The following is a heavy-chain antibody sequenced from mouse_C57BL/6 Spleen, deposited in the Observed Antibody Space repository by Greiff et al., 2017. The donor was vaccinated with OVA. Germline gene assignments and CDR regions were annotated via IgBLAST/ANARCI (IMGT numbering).Heavy chain of an antibody. CDR2: IDPENGDT. CDR3: TKSGYGSSYSFDY. Sequence: EVQLQQSGAELVRPGASVKLSCTASGFNIKDDYMHWVKQRPEQGLEWIGWIDPENGDTEYASKFQGKATITADTSSNTAYLQLSSLTSEDTAVYYCTKSGYGSSYSFDYGGQGTTLTVSS. V-gene: IGHV14-4*01. J-gene: IGHJ2*01. CDR1: GFNIKDDY. D-gene: IGHD1-1*01.